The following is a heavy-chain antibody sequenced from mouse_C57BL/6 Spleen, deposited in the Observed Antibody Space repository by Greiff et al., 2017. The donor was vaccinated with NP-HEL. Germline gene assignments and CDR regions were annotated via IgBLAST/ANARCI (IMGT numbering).Heavy chain of an antibody. CDR1: GYTFTEYT. Sequence: QVQLQQSGAELVKPGASVKLSCKASGYTFTEYTIHWVKQRSGQGLEWIGWFYPGSGSIKYNEKFKDKATLTADKSSSTVYMELSRLTSEDSAVYFCARHEDEFSPFYYDYDGGMDYWGQGTSVTVSS. CDR3: ARHEDEFSPFYYDYDGGMDY. CDR2: FYPGSGSI. V-gene: IGHV1-62-2*01. D-gene: IGHD2-4*01. J-gene: IGHJ4*01.